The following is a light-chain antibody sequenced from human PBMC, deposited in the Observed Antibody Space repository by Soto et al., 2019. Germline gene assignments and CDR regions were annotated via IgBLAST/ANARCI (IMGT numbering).Light chain of an antibody. V-gene: IGKV3-20*01. J-gene: IGKJ1*01. CDR3: QQYGSSAWS. CDR1: QSVSSNY. CDR2: GAS. Sequence: EIVLTQSPGTLSLSPGERATLSCRASQSVSSNYLAWYQQKSGQAPRLLIYGASNRATGIPDRFTGSGSGTDFTLTISRLEPEDFAVYFRQQYGSSAWSFGQGTKVEVK.